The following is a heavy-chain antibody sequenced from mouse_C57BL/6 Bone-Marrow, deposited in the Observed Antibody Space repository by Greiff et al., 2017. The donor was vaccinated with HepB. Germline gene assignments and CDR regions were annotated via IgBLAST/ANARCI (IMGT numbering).Heavy chain of an antibody. Sequence: EVQLQQSGPELVKPGASVKISCKASGYTFTDYYMNWVKQSHGKSLEWIGDINPNNGGTSYNQKFKGKATLTVDKSSSTAYMELRSLTSKDSAVYYCARSITTDYFDYWGQGTTLTVSS. J-gene: IGHJ2*01. CDR2: INPNNGGT. CDR3: ARSITTDYFDY. CDR1: GYTFTDYY. V-gene: IGHV1-26*01. D-gene: IGHD1-2*01.